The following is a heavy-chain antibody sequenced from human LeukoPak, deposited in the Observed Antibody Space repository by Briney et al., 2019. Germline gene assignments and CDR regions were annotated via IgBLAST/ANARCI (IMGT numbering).Heavy chain of an antibody. CDR2: IYTSGST. CDR1: GGSISSGSYY. Sequence: SETLSLTCTVSGGSISSGSYYWSWIQQPAGKGLEWIGRIYTSGSTNYNPSLKSRVTISVDTSKNQFSLKLSSVTAADTAVYYCARVEYSSSWYAGNWFDPWGQGTLVTVSS. D-gene: IGHD6-13*01. CDR3: ARVEYSSSWYAGNWFDP. J-gene: IGHJ5*02. V-gene: IGHV4-61*02.